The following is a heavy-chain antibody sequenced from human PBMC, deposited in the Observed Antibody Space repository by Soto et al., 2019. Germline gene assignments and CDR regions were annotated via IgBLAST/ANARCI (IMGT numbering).Heavy chain of an antibody. Sequence: EVQLVESGGGLVQPGGSLRLSCAASGFIFSNYWMTWVRQAPGKGLEWVANIKQDGGHVYYVDSVKGRFTISRDNAKNSGFLQMNSLRAEDTAVYYCARIGYSSSSLDYWGQGTLVTVSS. V-gene: IGHV3-7*03. CDR2: IKQDGGHV. CDR1: GFIFSNYW. CDR3: ARIGYSSSSLDY. D-gene: IGHD6-6*01. J-gene: IGHJ4*02.